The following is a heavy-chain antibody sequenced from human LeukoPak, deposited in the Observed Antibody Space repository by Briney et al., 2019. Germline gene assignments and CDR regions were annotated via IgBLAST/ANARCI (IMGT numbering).Heavy chain of an antibody. Sequence: SETLSLTCTVSGGSISSYYWSWIRQPPGKGLEWIGYIYYSGSTNYNPSLKSRVTISVDTSKNQFSLKLSSVTAADTAVYYCATDILTGYFPYWGQGTLVPVSS. CDR3: ATDILTGYFPY. D-gene: IGHD3-9*01. CDR2: IYYSGST. CDR1: GGSISSYY. V-gene: IGHV4-59*01. J-gene: IGHJ4*02.